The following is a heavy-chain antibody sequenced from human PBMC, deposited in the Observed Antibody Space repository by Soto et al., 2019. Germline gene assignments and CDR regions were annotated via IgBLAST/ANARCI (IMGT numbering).Heavy chain of an antibody. CDR3: ARDVPLNYYDGTFSYYAMDL. CDR2: IIPFFKAA. CDR1: GGTFSSHA. D-gene: IGHD3-22*01. V-gene: IGHV1-69*13. Sequence: SVKVSCKASGGTFSSHAISWVRQAPGQGLEWMGGIIPFFKAANYAQKFQGRVTITADDSTSTAYMDLYSLRSEDTAVYYCARDVPLNYYDGTFSYYAMDLWGQGTPVTVS. J-gene: IGHJ6*01.